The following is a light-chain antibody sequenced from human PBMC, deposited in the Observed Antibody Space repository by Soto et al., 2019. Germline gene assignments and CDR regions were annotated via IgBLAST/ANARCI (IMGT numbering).Light chain of an antibody. CDR2: GNS. CDR1: SSNIGAGHD. V-gene: IGLV1-40*01. CDR3: QSYDSSLYVV. J-gene: IGLJ2*01. Sequence: QSVLTQPPSVSGAPGQRVTISCTGSSSNIGAGHDVHWYQQLPGTAPKLLINGNSNRPSGVPYRFSGSKSATSASLAITGLQDEDEADYYWQSYDSSLYVVFGGGTQLTVL.